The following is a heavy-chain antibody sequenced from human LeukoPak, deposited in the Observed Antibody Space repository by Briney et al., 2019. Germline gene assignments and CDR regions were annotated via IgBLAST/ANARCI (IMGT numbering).Heavy chain of an antibody. Sequence: GGSLSLSCASSGFTFSDYYMSWIRPAPGKGLEWVSFISSRGSTIYYAVSVQGRFTISRDNDKNSLYLQMNSLGAEDTAVYYCARTPISGWIDYWGQGTLVTVPS. CDR1: GFTFSDYY. V-gene: IGHV3-11*01. J-gene: IGHJ4*02. CDR3: ARTPISGWIDY. CDR2: ISSRGSTI. D-gene: IGHD6-19*01.